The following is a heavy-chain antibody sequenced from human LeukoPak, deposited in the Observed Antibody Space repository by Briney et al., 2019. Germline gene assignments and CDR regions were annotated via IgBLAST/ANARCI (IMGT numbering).Heavy chain of an antibody. Sequence: PGGSLRLSCSASGFTFSTYPMNWVRQAPGKGLEWVANIKQDGSEKYYVDSVKGRFTISRDNAKNSLYLQMNSLRAEDTAVYYCARDKGEGAFDYWGQGTLVTVSS. V-gene: IGHV3-7*01. CDR1: GFTFSTYP. CDR2: IKQDGSEK. J-gene: IGHJ4*02. CDR3: ARDKGEGAFDY. D-gene: IGHD3-16*01.